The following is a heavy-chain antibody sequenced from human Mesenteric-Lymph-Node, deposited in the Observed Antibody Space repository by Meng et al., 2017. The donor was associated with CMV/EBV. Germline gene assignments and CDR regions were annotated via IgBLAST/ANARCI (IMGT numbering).Heavy chain of an antibody. Sequence: SETLSLTCTGSGASVSSRDSYWSWIRRPPGKEMEWMGYIAYSGSTNYNPSVKSRVTISVDTSKNQFSLKLSSVTAADTAVYYCARVRGQQLVHYYYYYGMDVWGQGTTVTVSS. V-gene: IGHV4-61*08. CDR1: GASVSSRDSY. J-gene: IGHJ6*02. D-gene: IGHD6-13*01. CDR2: IAYSGST. CDR3: ARVRGQQLVHYYYYYGMDV.